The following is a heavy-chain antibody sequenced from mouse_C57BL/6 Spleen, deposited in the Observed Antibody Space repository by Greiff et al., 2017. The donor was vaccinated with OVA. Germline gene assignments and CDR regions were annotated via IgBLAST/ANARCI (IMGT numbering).Heavy chain of an antibody. CDR2: ISSGSSTI. V-gene: IGHV5-17*01. Sequence: EVKVVESGGGLVKPGGSLKLSCAASGFTFSDYGMHWVRQAPEKGLEWVAYISSGSSTIYYADTVKGRFTISRDNAKNTLFLQMTSLRSEDTAMYYCAKHSFFDYWGQGTTLTVSS. CDR1: GFTFSDYG. J-gene: IGHJ2*01. CDR3: AKHSFFDY.